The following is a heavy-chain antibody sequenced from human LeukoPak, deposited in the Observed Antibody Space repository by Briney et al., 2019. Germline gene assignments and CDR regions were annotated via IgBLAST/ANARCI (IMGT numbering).Heavy chain of an antibody. V-gene: IGHV4-61*08. Sequence: SETLSLTCTVSGSSISSGDYYWSWIRQPPGKGLEWIGYIYYSGSTNYNPSLKSRVTISVDTSKNQFSLKLSSVTAADTAVYYCARDGFYGGDWFDPWGQGTLVTVSS. CDR2: IYYSGST. CDR3: ARDGFYGGDWFDP. D-gene: IGHD3-16*01. J-gene: IGHJ5*02. CDR1: GSSISSGDYY.